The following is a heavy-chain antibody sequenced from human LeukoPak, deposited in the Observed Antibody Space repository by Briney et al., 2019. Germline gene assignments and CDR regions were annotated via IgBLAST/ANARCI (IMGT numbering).Heavy chain of an antibody. CDR1: GGSISSYY. Sequence: SETLSLTCTVSGGSISSYYWSWIRQPAGKGLEWIGCIYTSGSTNYNPSLKSRVTMSVDTSKNQFSLKLSSVTAADTAVYYCARKAVAGTYFDYWGQGTLVTVSS. J-gene: IGHJ4*02. D-gene: IGHD6-19*01. CDR3: ARKAVAGTYFDY. V-gene: IGHV4-4*07. CDR2: IYTSGST.